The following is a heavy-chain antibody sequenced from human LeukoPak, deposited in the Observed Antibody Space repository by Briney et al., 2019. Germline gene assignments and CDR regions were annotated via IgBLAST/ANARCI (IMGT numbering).Heavy chain of an antibody. CDR1: GATFSSYA. CDR2: IITIFGTA. D-gene: IGHD6-19*01. Sequence: SSVKLSCNASGATFSSYAISWVRQAPGQGLEWMGGIITIFGTANYAQKFQGRVTITADESTRTAYMELSSLRSEDAAVYYCARDRAPYSSGWYNFDYWGQGTLVTVSS. CDR3: ARDRAPYSSGWYNFDY. V-gene: IGHV1-69*01. J-gene: IGHJ4*02.